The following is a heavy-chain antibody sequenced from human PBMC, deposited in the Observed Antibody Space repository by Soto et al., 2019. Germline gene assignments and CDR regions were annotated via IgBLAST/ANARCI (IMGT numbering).Heavy chain of an antibody. J-gene: IGHJ2*01. V-gene: IGHV4-30-4*01. Sequence: QVQLQESGPGLVKPSQTLSLTCTVSGGSISSGDYYWSWIRQPPGKGLEWIGYIYYSGSTYYNPSLKSRVTISVDTSKNQFSLKLSSVTAADTAVYYCAREGIAVAVFTVSDWYFDLWGRGTLVTVSS. CDR3: AREGIAVAVFTVSDWYFDL. CDR1: GGSISSGDYY. CDR2: IYYSGST. D-gene: IGHD6-19*01.